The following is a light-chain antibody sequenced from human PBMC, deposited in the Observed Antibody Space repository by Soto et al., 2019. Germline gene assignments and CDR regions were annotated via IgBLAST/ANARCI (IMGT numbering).Light chain of an antibody. CDR2: DVS. CDR1: QSISSW. Sequence: DIQMTQSPSTPSASVGDRVTITCRASQSISSWLAWYQQKPGKAPKLLIYDVSSLESGVPSRFSGSGSGTEFTLTITSLQPDDFATYYCQQYNSYSRTFGQGTKVEIK. J-gene: IGKJ1*01. CDR3: QQYNSYSRT. V-gene: IGKV1-5*01.